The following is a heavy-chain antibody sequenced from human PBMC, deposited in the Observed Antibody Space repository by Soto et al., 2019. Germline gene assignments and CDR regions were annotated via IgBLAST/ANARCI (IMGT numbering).Heavy chain of an antibody. J-gene: IGHJ4*02. D-gene: IGHD3-3*01. CDR2: IYPGDSDT. CDR1: GYSFTSHW. V-gene: IGHV5-51*01. CDR3: ARLAPSDFWSGNFDY. Sequence: PGESLKISCKGSGYSFTSHWIGCVRQMPGKGLDWMGIIYPGDSDTRYSPSFQGQVTISADKSISTAYLQWSSLKASDTAMYYCARLAPSDFWSGNFDYWGQGTLVTVSS.